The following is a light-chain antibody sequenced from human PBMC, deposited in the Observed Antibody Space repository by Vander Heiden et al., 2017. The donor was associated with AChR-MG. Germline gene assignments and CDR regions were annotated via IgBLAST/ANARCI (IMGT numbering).Light chain of an antibody. CDR2: GKN. Sequence: SSELRQDPVVSVALGQTVRITCQGDSLRTYYASWYQQKPGQAPVLVIYGKNNRPSGIPDRFSGSNSGNTASLTITGAQAEDEADYYCNSRDSSGSHVLFGGGTKLTVL. J-gene: IGLJ2*01. CDR3: NSRDSSGSHVL. V-gene: IGLV3-19*01. CDR1: SLRTYY.